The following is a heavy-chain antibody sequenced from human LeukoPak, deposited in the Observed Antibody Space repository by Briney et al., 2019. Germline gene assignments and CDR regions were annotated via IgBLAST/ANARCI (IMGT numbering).Heavy chain of an antibody. CDR3: SRGVYIAAAQYGF. D-gene: IGHD6-13*01. Sequence: SETLSLTCAVYGGSFSGYYWSWIRQPPGKGLEWIGYIYYSGATNYNPSLRSRVTISVDTSKNQFSLKLSSVTAADTAVYYCSRGVYIAAAQYGFWGQGTLVTVSS. J-gene: IGHJ4*02. CDR1: GGSFSGYY. V-gene: IGHV4-59*01. CDR2: IYYSGAT.